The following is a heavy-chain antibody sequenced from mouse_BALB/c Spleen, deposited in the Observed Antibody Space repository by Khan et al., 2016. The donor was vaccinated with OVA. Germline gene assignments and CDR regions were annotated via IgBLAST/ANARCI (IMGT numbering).Heavy chain of an antibody. Sequence: LQQSGSELVRPGASVKLSCKASGYTFTSYWMHWVKQRPGQGLEWIGNISPGSGSTNYDEKFKSKATLTVDTSSSTAYMQLSSLTSEDSAVYYCRRGERSGDAWCAYWGQGTLVAVSA. CDR1: GYTFTSYW. J-gene: IGHJ3*01. CDR3: RRGERSGDAWCAY. V-gene: IGHV1S22*01. D-gene: IGHD3-2*01. CDR2: ISPGSGST.